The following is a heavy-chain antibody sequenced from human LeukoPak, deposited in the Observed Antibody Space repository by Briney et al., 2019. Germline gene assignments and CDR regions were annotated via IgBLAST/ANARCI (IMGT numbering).Heavy chain of an antibody. J-gene: IGHJ3*02. CDR3: ARHPGYYDSSGYYVSAFDI. CDR1: GGSISNYY. Sequence: SETLSLTCTVSGGSISNYYWSWIRQPPGKGLEWIGSIYYSGSTKYNPSLKSRVTISVDTSKNQFSLKLSSVTAADTAVYYCARHPGYYDSSGYYVSAFDIWGQGTMVTVSS. V-gene: IGHV4-59*08. CDR2: IYYSGST. D-gene: IGHD3-22*01.